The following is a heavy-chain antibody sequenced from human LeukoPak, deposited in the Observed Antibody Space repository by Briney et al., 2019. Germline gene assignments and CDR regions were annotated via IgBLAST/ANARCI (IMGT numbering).Heavy chain of an antibody. Sequence: PSETLSLTCTVSGGSIGSYYWSWIRQPAGKGLEWIGRIYTSGSTNYNPSLQSRVTMSVDTSKNQFSLKLSSVTAADTAVYYCARDGYFGAQWLSLYYFDYWGQGTLVTVSS. CDR1: GGSIGSYY. CDR3: ARDGYFGAQWLSLYYFDY. J-gene: IGHJ4*02. CDR2: IYTSGST. D-gene: IGHD6-19*01. V-gene: IGHV4-4*07.